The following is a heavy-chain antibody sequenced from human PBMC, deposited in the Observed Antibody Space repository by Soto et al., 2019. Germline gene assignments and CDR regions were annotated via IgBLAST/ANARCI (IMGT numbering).Heavy chain of an antibody. V-gene: IGHV4-59*08. CDR2: IYYSGST. CDR1: GGSISSYY. J-gene: IGHJ3*02. Sequence: SETLSLTCTVSGGSISSYYWSWIRQPPGKGLEWIGYIYYSGSTNYNPSLKSRVTISVDTSKNQFSLKLSSVTAADTAVYYCARLSPKIIREDAFDIWGQGTMVTV. CDR3: ARLSPKIIREDAFDI.